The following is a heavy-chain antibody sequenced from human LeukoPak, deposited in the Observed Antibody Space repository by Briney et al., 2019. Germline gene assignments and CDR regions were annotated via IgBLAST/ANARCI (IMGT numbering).Heavy chain of an antibody. V-gene: IGHV4-34*01. CDR3: AQKAPYSPGYSQD. CDR2: INHSGTT. Sequence: SETLSLTCAVYGGSFSGYYWTWIRQHPGRGLEWIGEINHSGTTNYNPSLKSRVSISADTSKNQFSLKLTSVTAADTAVYYCAQKAPYSPGYSQDWGQGTLVTVSS. D-gene: IGHD2-21*01. CDR1: GGSFSGYY. J-gene: IGHJ1*01.